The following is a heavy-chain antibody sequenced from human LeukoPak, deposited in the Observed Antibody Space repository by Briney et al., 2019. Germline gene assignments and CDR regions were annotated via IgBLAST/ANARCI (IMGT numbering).Heavy chain of an antibody. CDR3: ARLPYYYDSS. CDR2: INHSGST. V-gene: IGHV4-34*01. Sequence: GSLRLSCAASGFTFSSYGMSWVRQAPGKGLEWIGEINHSGSTNYNPSLKSRVTISVDTSKNQFSLKLSSVTAADTAVYYCARLPYYYDSSWGQGTLVTVSS. J-gene: IGHJ4*02. CDR1: GFTFSSYG. D-gene: IGHD3-22*01.